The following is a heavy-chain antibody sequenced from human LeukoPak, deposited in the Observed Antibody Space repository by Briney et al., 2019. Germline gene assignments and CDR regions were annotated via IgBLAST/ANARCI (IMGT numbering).Heavy chain of an antibody. V-gene: IGHV3-7*01. Sequence: GGSLRLSCAASGFTFSSYWMTWVRQAPGKGLEWVANIKQDGSEKYYVDSVKGRFTISRDNSKNTLYLQMNSLRAEDTAVYYCARSYDSSSPFDYWGQGTLVTVSS. CDR3: ARSYDSSSPFDY. CDR2: IKQDGSEK. D-gene: IGHD3-22*01. J-gene: IGHJ4*02. CDR1: GFTFSSYW.